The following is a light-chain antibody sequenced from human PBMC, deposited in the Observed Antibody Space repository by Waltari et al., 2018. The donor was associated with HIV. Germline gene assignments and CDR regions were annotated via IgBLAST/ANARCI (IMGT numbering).Light chain of an antibody. Sequence: EIVMLQSPATLSVSPGERATLSCRASQSVSSKLAWYQQKPGIPGRFSGSESGTNFTLTITSLQAEDVAVYYCQQHYRVPWTFGQGTKVEIK. CDR3: QQHYRVPWT. CDR1: QSVSSK. V-gene: IGKV3D-15*02. J-gene: IGKJ1*01.